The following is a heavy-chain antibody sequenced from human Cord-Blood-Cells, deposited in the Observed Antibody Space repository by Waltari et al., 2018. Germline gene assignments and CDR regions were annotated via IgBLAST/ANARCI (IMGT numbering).Heavy chain of an antibody. V-gene: IGHV4-34*01. Sequence: QVQLQQWGAGLLKPSETLSLTCAVYGGSFSGYYWSWIRQPPGKGLEWIGEINHSGSTNYNPSLKSRVTISVDTSKNQFSLKLSSVTAADTAVYYCARGPRGGSGIRTPIEGYFDLWGRGTLVTVSS. CDR2: INHSGST. D-gene: IGHD3-10*01. J-gene: IGHJ2*01. CDR3: ARGPRGGSGIRTPIEGYFDL. CDR1: GGSFSGYY.